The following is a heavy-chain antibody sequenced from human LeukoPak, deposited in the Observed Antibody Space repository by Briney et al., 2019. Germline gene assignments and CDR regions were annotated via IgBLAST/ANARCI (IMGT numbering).Heavy chain of an antibody. Sequence: SETLSLTCAVYGGSFSGYYWSWIRQPPGKGLEWIGEINHSGSTNYNPSLKSRVTISVDTSKNQFSLKLSSVTAADTAAYYCARGRRYSSSGYFQHWGQGTLVTVSS. CDR2: INHSGST. CDR1: GGSFSGYY. V-gene: IGHV4-34*01. CDR3: ARGRRYSSSGYFQH. D-gene: IGHD6-6*01. J-gene: IGHJ1*01.